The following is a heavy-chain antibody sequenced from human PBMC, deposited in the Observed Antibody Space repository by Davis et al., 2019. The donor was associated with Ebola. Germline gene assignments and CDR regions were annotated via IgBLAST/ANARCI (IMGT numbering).Heavy chain of an antibody. J-gene: IGHJ4*02. CDR1: GFTFSSYA. Sequence: GESLKISCAASGFTFSSYAMSWVRQAPGKGLEWVSAISGSGGSTYYADSVKGRFNISRDNSKNTLYLQMNSLRAEDTAVYYCARDPSSEGYFDYWGQGTLVTVSS. CDR2: ISGSGGST. D-gene: IGHD6-19*01. CDR3: ARDPSSEGYFDY. V-gene: IGHV3-23*01.